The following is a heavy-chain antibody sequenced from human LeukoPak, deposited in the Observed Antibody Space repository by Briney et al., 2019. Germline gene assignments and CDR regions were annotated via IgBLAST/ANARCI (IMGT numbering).Heavy chain of an antibody. V-gene: IGHV3-30*18. Sequence: GGSLRLSCAASGFTFSSYGMHWVRQAPGKGLEWVAVISYDGSNKYYADSVKGRFTISRDNSKNTLYLQMNSLRAEDTAVYYCAKDLLYPPVHYYYGMDVWGQGTTVTVSS. CDR1: GFTFSSYG. CDR3: AKDLLYPPVHYYYGMDV. D-gene: IGHD2-2*01. J-gene: IGHJ6*02. CDR2: ISYDGSNK.